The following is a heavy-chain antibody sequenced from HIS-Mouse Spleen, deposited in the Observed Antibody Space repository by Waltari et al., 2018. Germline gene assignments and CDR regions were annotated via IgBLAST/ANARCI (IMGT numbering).Heavy chain of an antibody. CDR2: INPSSGGT. J-gene: IGHJ4*02. CDR1: GYTFTGYY. CDR3: ARDKGNWGSFMTFDY. V-gene: IGHV1-2*02. D-gene: IGHD7-27*01. Sequence: QVQLVQSGAEVKKPGASVKVSCKASGYTFTGYYMHWVRQAPGQGLEWMGWINPSSGGTNYAQKFQGRVTMTMDTSISTAYMELSRLRSDDTAVYYCARDKGNWGSFMTFDYWGQGTLVTVSS.